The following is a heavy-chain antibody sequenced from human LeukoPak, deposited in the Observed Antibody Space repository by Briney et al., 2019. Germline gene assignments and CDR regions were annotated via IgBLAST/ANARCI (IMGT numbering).Heavy chain of an antibody. D-gene: IGHD3-22*01. CDR2: IRYDGNNK. CDR3: AKGKNVVITLFDY. J-gene: IGHJ4*02. V-gene: IGHV3-30*02. Sequence: GGSLRLSCAASGFTFSSYGMHWVRQAPGKGLEWVAFIRYDGNNKYYADSVKGRSTISRDNSKNTLYLQMNSLRAEDTAVYYCAKGKNVVITLFDYWGQGTLVTVSS. CDR1: GFTFSSYG.